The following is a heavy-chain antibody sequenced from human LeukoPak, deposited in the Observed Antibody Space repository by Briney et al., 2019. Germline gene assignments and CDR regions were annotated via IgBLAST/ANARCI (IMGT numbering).Heavy chain of an antibody. D-gene: IGHD6-6*01. Sequence: GGSLRLSCAASGFTFSSYSMNWVRQAPGKGLEWVSYISSSSSTIYHADSVKGRFTISRDNGKNSLYLQMNSLRAEDTAVYYCARAGLVDHDYWGQGTLVTVSS. CDR3: ARAGLVDHDY. J-gene: IGHJ4*02. V-gene: IGHV3-48*01. CDR1: GFTFSSYS. CDR2: ISSSSSTI.